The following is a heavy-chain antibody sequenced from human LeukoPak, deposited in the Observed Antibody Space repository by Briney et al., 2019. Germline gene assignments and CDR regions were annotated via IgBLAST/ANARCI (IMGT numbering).Heavy chain of an antibody. D-gene: IGHD3-22*01. Sequence: GASVKVSCKASGYTFTGYYMHWVRQASGQGLEWMGWINPNSGGTNYAQKFQGRVTMTRDTSISTAYMELSRLRSDDTAVYYCARGGTYYYDSSGGGAFDIWGQGTMVTVSS. CDR2: INPNSGGT. CDR1: GYTFTGYY. V-gene: IGHV1-2*02. J-gene: IGHJ3*02. CDR3: ARGGTYYYDSSGGGAFDI.